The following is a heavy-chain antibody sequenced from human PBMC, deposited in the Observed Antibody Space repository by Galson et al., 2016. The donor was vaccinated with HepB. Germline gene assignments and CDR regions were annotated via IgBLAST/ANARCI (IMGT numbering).Heavy chain of an antibody. J-gene: IGHJ4*02. V-gene: IGHV3-74*01. CDR3: ARDLSGPDY. CDR1: GFTFRNRQ. Sequence: SLRLSCAVSGFTFRNRQMHWLRQVPGKGLVWVSRIEPDGNSPIYADSVKGRYTISRDNAENMLYLQMNSLRAEDTAIYYCARDLSGPDYWGQGTLVTVSP. CDR2: IEPDGNSP.